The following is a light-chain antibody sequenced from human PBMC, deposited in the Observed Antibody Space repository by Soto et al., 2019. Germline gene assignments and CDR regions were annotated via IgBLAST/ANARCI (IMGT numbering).Light chain of an antibody. V-gene: IGKV3-11*01. CDR2: ATS. Sequence: EVVLTQSPATLSLSPGEGATLSCRASQSIGNYLAWYQQKPGQAPRLLIYATSNRATGIPARFSGSGSGTDFTLTISSLEPEDFAVSYFQQRSSWPFNFGHGTKVDIK. CDR1: QSIGNY. CDR3: QQRSSWPFN. J-gene: IGKJ3*01.